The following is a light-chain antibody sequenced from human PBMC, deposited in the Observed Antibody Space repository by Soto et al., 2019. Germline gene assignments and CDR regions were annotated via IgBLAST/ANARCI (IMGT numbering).Light chain of an antibody. Sequence: QSALAQPPSASGSPGQSVTISCTGTSSDIGAYDYVSWYQQHPDKAPKLIIYEVSKRPSGVPARFSGSKSGNTASLTVSGLQADDEAFFYCSSYAGGNNLIFGGGTKLTVL. CDR3: SSYAGGNNLI. CDR1: SSDIGAYDY. V-gene: IGLV2-8*01. CDR2: EVS. J-gene: IGLJ2*01.